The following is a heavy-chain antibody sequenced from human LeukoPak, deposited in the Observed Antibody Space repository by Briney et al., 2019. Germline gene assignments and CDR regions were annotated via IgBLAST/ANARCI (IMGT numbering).Heavy chain of an antibody. V-gene: IGHV1-69*05. D-gene: IGHD5-12*01. CDR1: GGTFSSYA. CDR3: ARGVATMEY. J-gene: IGHJ4*02. Sequence: ASVKVSCKASGGTFSSYAISWVRQAPGQGLEWMGGIIPIFGTANYAQKFQGRVTMTTDTSTSTAYMELRSLRSDDTAVYYCARGVATMEYWGQGTLVTVSS. CDR2: IIPIFGTA.